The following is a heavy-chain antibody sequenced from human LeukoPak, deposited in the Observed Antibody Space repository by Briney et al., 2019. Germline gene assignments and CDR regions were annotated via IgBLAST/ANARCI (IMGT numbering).Heavy chain of an antibody. V-gene: IGHV4-59*01. CDR3: ARAGYRSSTSCYVSWFDP. J-gene: IGHJ5*02. CDR2: IYYSGST. CDR1: GGSISSYY. Sequence: SETLSLTCTVSGGSISSYYWSWIRQPPGKGLEWVGYIYYSGSTNYNPSLKSRVTISVDTSKNQFSLKLSSVTAADTAVYYCARAGYRSSTSCYVSWFDPWGQGTLVTVSS. D-gene: IGHD2-2*01.